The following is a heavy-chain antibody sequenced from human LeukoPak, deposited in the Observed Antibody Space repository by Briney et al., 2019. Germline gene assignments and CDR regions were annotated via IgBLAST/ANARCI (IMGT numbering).Heavy chain of an antibody. CDR3: ARKGAATDAAYYFFYMDV. D-gene: IGHD6-13*01. J-gene: IGHJ6*03. Sequence: SETLSLTCAVNSGSFSDYFWSWIRQPPGKGLEWIAEINHIGDINYNPSLESRVTISVDMSRNQFSLKLSSVTAADTAVYYSARKGAATDAAYYFFYMDVWGKGTAVTVSS. CDR1: SGSFSDYF. V-gene: IGHV4-34*01. CDR2: INHIGDI.